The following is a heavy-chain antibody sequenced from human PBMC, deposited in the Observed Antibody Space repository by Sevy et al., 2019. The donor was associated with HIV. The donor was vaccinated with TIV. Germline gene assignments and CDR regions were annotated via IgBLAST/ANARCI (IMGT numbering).Heavy chain of an antibody. D-gene: IGHD3-10*01. J-gene: IGHJ4*02. Sequence: ASVKVSCKASGYTFTGYYMHWVRQAPGQGLEWMGWINPNSGGTNYAQKFQGRVTMTRDTSISTAYMELSRLRSDDTAVYYCARDRAPRGKGTFDYWGQETLVTVSS. CDR1: GYTFTGYY. CDR3: ARDRAPRGKGTFDY. CDR2: INPNSGGT. V-gene: IGHV1-2*02.